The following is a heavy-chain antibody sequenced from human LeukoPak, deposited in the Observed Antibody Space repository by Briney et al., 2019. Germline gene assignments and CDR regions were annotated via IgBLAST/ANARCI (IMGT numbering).Heavy chain of an antibody. D-gene: IGHD6-13*01. Sequence: GGSLRLSCAASGFTFSSYGMHWVRQAPGKGLEWVAFIRYDGSNKYYADSVKGQFTISRDNSKNTLYLQMNSLRAEDTAVYYCAKVGHYSSSWDFDYWGQGTLVTVSS. J-gene: IGHJ4*02. CDR3: AKVGHYSSSWDFDY. CDR1: GFTFSSYG. V-gene: IGHV3-30*02. CDR2: IRYDGSNK.